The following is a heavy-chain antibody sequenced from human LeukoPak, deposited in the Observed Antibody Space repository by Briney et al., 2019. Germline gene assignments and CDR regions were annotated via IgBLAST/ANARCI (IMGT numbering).Heavy chain of an antibody. D-gene: IGHD3-22*01. Sequence: SETLSLTCTVSGGSISSSSYYWGWIRQPPGKGLEWIGSIYYSGSTYYNPSLKSRVTISVDASKNQFSLKLSSVTAADTAVYFCARGPYSYDSSGAFDIWGQGTMVTVSS. CDR1: GGSISSSSYY. V-gene: IGHV4-39*01. CDR3: ARGPYSYDSSGAFDI. J-gene: IGHJ3*02. CDR2: IYYSGST.